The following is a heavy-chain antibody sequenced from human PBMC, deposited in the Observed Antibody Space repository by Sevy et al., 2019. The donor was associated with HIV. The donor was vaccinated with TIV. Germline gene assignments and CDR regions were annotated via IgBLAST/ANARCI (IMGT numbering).Heavy chain of an antibody. V-gene: IGHV3-7*01. D-gene: IGHD6-13*01. CDR2: LNQGGSEE. CDR3: ARGRGAAAGTGFDY. CDR1: GFTFSVYW. Sequence: GGSLRLSCAASGFTFSVYWMAWVRQAPGKGLEWVANLNQGGSEEYYLDFVKGRFTISRDNDKYSLYLQMSTLRPEDIGVYYCARGRGAAAGTGFDYWGQGTLVTVSS. J-gene: IGHJ4*02.